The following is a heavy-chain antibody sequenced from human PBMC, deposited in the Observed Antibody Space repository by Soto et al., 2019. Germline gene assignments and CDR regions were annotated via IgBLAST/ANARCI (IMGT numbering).Heavy chain of an antibody. CDR1: GFSLSTSGVG. J-gene: IGHJ4*02. V-gene: IGHV2-5*01. CDR3: AHRGSGWSNFDY. CDR2: VYWYDDK. D-gene: IGHD6-19*01. Sequence: QITLKESGPTLVKPTQPLTMTCTFSGFSLSTSGVGVGWIRQPPGKALEWLALVYWYDDKRYSPSLERRLTITKATSKNQVVLTMTNMNPVDTATYYCAHRGSGWSNFDYWGQGALVTVSS.